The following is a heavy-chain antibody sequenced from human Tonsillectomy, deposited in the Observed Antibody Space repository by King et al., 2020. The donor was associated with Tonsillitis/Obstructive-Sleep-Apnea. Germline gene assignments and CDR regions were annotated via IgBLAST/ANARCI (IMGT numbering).Heavy chain of an antibody. CDR3: ARGPHHSGDFDWLLRGPHY. CDR2: IYSGGST. D-gene: IGHD3-9*01. J-gene: IGHJ4*02. V-gene: IGHV3-66*01. Sequence: VQLVESGGGLVQPGGSLRLSCAASGFTVSSKYMSWVRQAPGKGLEWVSLIYSGGSTYYADSVKGRFTISRDNSKNTLYLQMNSLRAEDTAVYYCARGPHHSGDFDWLLRGPHYWGQGTLVTVSS. CDR1: GFTVSSKY.